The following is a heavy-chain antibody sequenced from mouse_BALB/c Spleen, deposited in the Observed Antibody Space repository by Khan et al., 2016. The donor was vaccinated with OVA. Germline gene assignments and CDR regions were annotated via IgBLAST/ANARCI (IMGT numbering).Heavy chain of an antibody. V-gene: IGHV1-18*01. CDR2: ILPNNDGS. J-gene: IGHJ3*01. CDR3: ARHGYGGFAY. Sequence: VRLQQSGPELVKPGASVKIPCKASGYTFTDYNMAWVKQSPGKILEWIGDILPNNDGSIYNQKFKGKATLTVDKSSNTAYMELRSLTSEDTAVYYCARHGYGGFAYWGQGSLVTVSA. D-gene: IGHD2-2*01. CDR1: GYTFTDYN.